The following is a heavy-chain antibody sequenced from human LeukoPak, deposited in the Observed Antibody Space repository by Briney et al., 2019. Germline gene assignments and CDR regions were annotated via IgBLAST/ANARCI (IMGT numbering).Heavy chain of an antibody. J-gene: IGHJ4*02. CDR3: ASDNYYDSSGYYF. CDR1: GFTFSSYW. V-gene: IGHV3-74*01. Sequence: GGSLRLSCAASGFTFSSYWMHWVRQAPGKGLVWVSRINSDGSSTTYADSVKGRFTISRDNAKNTLYLQMNSLRAEDTAVYYCASDNYYDSSGYYFWGQGTLVTVSS. D-gene: IGHD3-22*01. CDR2: INSDGSST.